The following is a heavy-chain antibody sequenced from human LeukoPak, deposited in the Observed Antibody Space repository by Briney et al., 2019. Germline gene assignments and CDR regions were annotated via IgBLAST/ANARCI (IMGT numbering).Heavy chain of an antibody. D-gene: IGHD3-22*01. CDR2: IDGGGGRT. V-gene: IGHV3-23*01. J-gene: IGHJ4*02. CDR1: GFAFSSYA. CDR3: ARNFYDSSGSRYDY. Sequence: GGSLRLSCTASGFAFSSYAMSWVRQAPGVGLEWVSAIDGGGGRTWHADSVRGRFTISRDNSKNTLFMQMNSLRAEDTAVYYCARNFYDSSGSRYDYWGQGTLVTVSS.